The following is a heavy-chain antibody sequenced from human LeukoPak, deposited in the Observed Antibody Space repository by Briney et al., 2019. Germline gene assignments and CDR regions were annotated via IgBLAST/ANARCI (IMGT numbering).Heavy chain of an antibody. CDR1: GGSISSGGYY. Sequence: SETLSLTCTVSGGSISSGGYYWSWLRQHPGKGLEWIGYIYYSGSTYCNPSLKSRVTISVDTSKNQFSLKLSAVTAADTAVYYCARGPDRDYFDYWGQGTLVTVSS. D-gene: IGHD1-14*01. CDR2: IYYSGST. CDR3: ARGPDRDYFDY. V-gene: IGHV4-31*03. J-gene: IGHJ4*02.